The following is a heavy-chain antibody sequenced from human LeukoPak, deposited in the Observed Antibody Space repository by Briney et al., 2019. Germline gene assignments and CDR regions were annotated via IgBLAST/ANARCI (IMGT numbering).Heavy chain of an antibody. V-gene: IGHV4-34*01. Sequence: PSETLSLTCAVYGGSFSGYYWSWIRQPPGKGLEWIGEINHSGSTNYNPSLKSRVTISVDTSKNQFSLKLSSVTAADTAVYYCVRDSSGYYPIFDYWGQGTLVTVSS. D-gene: IGHD3-22*01. CDR2: INHSGST. CDR1: GGSFSGYY. CDR3: VRDSSGYYPIFDY. J-gene: IGHJ4*02.